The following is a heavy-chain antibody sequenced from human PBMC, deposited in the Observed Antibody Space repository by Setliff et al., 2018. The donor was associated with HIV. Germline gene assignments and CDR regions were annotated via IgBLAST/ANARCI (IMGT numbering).Heavy chain of an antibody. CDR2: INHSGST. D-gene: IGHD6-19*01. J-gene: IGHJ6*02. V-gene: IGHV4-34*01. Sequence: SETLSLTCGVYGGSFSGYYWSWIRQPPGKGLEWIGEINHSGSTNYNPSLKSRVTISVDTSKNQFSLKLSSVTAEDTAVYYCARLGSGWSDSYYYAMDVWGRGTTVTVSS. CDR3: ARLGSGWSDSYYYAMDV. CDR1: GGSFSGYY.